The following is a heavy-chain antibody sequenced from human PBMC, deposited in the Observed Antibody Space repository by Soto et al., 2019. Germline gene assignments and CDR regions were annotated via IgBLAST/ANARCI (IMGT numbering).Heavy chain of an antibody. CDR2: ISAYNGNT. J-gene: IGHJ4*02. Sequence: QVQLVQSGAEVKKPGASVKVSCKASGYTFTNFGISWVRQAPGQGLEWMGWISAYNGNTNYAQNFQGRVTMTTDTPTSTANRELRGLRSDDTAVYYGARGGTPIDYWGQGTLVTVSS. D-gene: IGHD3-16*01. CDR3: ARGGTPIDY. CDR1: GYTFTNFG. V-gene: IGHV1-18*01.